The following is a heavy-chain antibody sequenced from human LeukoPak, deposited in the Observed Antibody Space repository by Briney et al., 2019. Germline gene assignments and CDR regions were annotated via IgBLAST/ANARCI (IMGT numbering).Heavy chain of an antibody. D-gene: IGHD3-10*01. CDR1: GFTFTSSA. CDR3: AAGYSGSYYPSFDY. J-gene: IGHJ4*02. CDR2: IVVGSGNT. V-gene: IGHV1-58*01. Sequence: GTSVKVSCKAPGFTFTSSAVQWVRQARGQRLEWIGWIVVGSGNTNYAQKFQERVTITRDMSTSTAYMELSSLRSEDTAVYYCAAGYSGSYYPSFDYWGQGTLVTVSS.